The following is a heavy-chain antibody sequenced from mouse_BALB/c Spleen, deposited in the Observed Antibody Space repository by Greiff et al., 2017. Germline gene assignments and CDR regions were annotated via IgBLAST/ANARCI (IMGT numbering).Heavy chain of an antibody. Sequence: VQGVESGGGLVQPGGSLRLSCATSGFTFTDYYMSWVRQPPGKALEWLGFIRNKANGYTTEYSASVKGRFTISRDNSQSILYLQMNTLRAEDSATYYCARDIGYYDYWGQGTTLTVSS. D-gene: IGHD1-1*01. V-gene: IGHV7-3*02. CDR2: IRNKANGYTT. J-gene: IGHJ2*01. CDR1: GFTFTDYY. CDR3: ARDIGYYDY.